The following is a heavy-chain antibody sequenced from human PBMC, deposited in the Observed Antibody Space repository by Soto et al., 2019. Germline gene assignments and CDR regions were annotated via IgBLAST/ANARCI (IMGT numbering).Heavy chain of an antibody. V-gene: IGHV1-8*01. J-gene: IGHJ4*02. CDR3: ATWVEWQYLDY. CDR2: MNPNSGNT. CDR1: GYTFTSYD. Sequence: QVQLVQSGAEVKKPGASMKVSCKPSGYTFTSYDINWVRQDTGQGLEWMGWMNPNSGNTGYAQKFQGRVTMTRNTSISTAYMELSSLRSEDTAVYYCATWVEWQYLDYWGQGTLVTVSS. D-gene: IGHD3-3*01.